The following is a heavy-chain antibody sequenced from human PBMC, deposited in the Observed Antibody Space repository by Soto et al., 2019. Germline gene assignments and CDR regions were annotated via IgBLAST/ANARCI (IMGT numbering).Heavy chain of an antibody. D-gene: IGHD3-16*01. CDR1: GGTINSGAYF. CDR2: IFYTRST. J-gene: IGHJ4*02. CDR3: ARVKSTLYRHYYLDF. Sequence: TLSLTCSVSGGTINSGAYFWSWIRQPPGKGLVWIGSIFYTRSTYYSPSLKSQASMSMNTSKTLFSLRLRSLTAADTAAYFCARVKSTLYRHYYLDFWGQGTPVTVSS. V-gene: IGHV4-30-4*01.